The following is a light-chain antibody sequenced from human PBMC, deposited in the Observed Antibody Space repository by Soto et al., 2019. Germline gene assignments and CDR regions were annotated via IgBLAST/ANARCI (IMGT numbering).Light chain of an antibody. CDR1: SSNIGAGYD. Sequence: QLVLTQQPSVSGAPGQRVTISCSGTSSNIGAGYDVHWYQQLPGTAPKLLIYGNSNRLSGVPDRFSGSKSGTSASLAITGLQAEDEADYYCQSYDSSLSHWLFGGGTKLTVL. CDR2: GNS. J-gene: IGLJ3*02. CDR3: QSYDSSLSHWL. V-gene: IGLV1-40*01.